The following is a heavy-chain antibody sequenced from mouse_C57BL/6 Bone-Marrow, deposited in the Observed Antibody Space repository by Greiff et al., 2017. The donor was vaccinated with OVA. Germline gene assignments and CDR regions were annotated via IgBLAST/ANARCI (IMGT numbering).Heavy chain of an antibody. J-gene: IGHJ2*01. V-gene: IGHV1-64*01. CDR1: GYTFTSYW. Sequence: QVQLQQPGAELVKPGASVKLSCKASGYTFTSYWMHWVKQRPGQGLEWIGMIHPTSGSTNYNEKFKSKATLTVDKSSSTAYMQLSSLTSEDSAVYYGARGYGSSLDCFDYWGQGTTLTVSS. D-gene: IGHD1-1*01. CDR3: ARGYGSSLDCFDY. CDR2: IHPTSGST.